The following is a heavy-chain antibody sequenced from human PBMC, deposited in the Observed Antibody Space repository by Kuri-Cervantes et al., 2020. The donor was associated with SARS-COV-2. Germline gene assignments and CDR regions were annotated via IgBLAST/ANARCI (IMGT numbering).Heavy chain of an antibody. D-gene: IGHD1-20*01. Sequence: SVKVSCKASGYSFSAYHLHWVRQAPGQGLEWMGRIIPILGIANYAQKFQGRVTITADKSTSTAYMELSSLRSEDTAVYYCASMRYNWNYWGQGTLVTVSS. CDR2: IIPILGIA. CDR3: ASMRYNWNY. J-gene: IGHJ4*02. V-gene: IGHV1-69*02. CDR1: GYSFSAYH.